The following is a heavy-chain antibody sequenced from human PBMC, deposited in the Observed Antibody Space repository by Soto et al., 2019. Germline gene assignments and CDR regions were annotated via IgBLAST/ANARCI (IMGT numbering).Heavy chain of an antibody. CDR2: TWYDGINK. CDR1: GFTFSNYG. CDR3: ATELNDMEAFDI. V-gene: IGHV3-33*01. Sequence: QVQLVESGGGVVQPGGSLRLSCVASGFTFSNYGMHWVRQTPGKGLEWVAMTWYDGINKYYADSVKDRFTISRDNSKNTLELQMNSLRDEDAAVYYCATELNDMEAFDIWGQGTMVTVAS. J-gene: IGHJ3*02. D-gene: IGHD1-1*01.